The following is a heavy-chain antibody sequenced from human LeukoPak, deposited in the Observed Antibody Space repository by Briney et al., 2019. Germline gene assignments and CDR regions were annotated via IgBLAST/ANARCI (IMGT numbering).Heavy chain of an antibody. CDR3: VRLFGGVTTFDY. Sequence: GGSLRLSCAASGFTFSAYWMSWVRQGPGKGLDWVASINPDGSGTRYVDSVRGRFTISRDHAQNSLYLHMNSLSAEDTAVYYCVRLFGGVTTFDYWGQGTLITVSS. CDR2: INPDGSGT. D-gene: IGHD4-17*01. CDR1: GFTFSAYW. J-gene: IGHJ4*02. V-gene: IGHV3-7*01.